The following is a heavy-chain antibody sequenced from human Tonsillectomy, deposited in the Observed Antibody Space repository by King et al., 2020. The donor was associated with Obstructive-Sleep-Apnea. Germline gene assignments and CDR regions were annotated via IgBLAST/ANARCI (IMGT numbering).Heavy chain of an antibody. J-gene: IGHJ4*02. CDR2: FDPEDGET. V-gene: IGHV1-24*01. CDR1: GYTLTELS. Sequence: VQLVQSGAEVKKPGASVKVSCKVSGYTLTELSMHWVRQAPGKGLEWLGGFDPEDGETIYAQKFQGRVTMTEDTSTDTAYMELSSLRSEDTAVYYCATDLPGHYDSSGYFVYWGQGTLVTVSS. D-gene: IGHD3-22*01. CDR3: ATDLPGHYDSSGYFVY.